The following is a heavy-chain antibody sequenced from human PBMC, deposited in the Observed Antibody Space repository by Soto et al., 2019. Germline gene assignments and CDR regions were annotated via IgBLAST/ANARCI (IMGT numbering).Heavy chain of an antibody. V-gene: IGHV5-10-1*01. Sequence: PGESLKISCKGSGYSFAGYWITWVRQKPGKGLEWMGRIDPSDSQTYYSPSFRGHVTISATKSITTVFLQWSSLRASDTAMYYCARQIYDSDTGPNFQYHFDSRGQGTPGTGSS. CDR3: ARQIYDSDTGPNFQYHFDS. D-gene: IGHD3-22*01. CDR1: GYSFAGYW. CDR2: IDPSDSQT. J-gene: IGHJ4*02.